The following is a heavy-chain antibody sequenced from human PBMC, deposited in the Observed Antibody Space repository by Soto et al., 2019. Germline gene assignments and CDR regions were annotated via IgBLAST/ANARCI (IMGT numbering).Heavy chain of an antibody. D-gene: IGHD2-2*01. CDR1: GGTFSSYT. V-gene: IGHV1-69*02. CDR2: IIPILGIA. CDR3: ARHYYCSSTSRYASEFAFDI. Sequence: SVKVSCKASGGTFSSYTISWVRQAPGQGIERKGRIIPILGIANYAQKFQGRVTITADKSTSTAYMELSSLRSEDTAVYYCARHYYCSSTSRYASEFAFDIWGQGTMVTVSS. J-gene: IGHJ3*02.